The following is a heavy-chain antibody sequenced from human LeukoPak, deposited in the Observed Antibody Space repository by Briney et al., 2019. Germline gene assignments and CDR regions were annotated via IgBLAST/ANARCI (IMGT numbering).Heavy chain of an antibody. CDR3: AKGSRSIAVDNLCDY. D-gene: IGHD6-6*01. J-gene: IGHJ4*02. CDR2: ISSSGGST. V-gene: IGHV3-23*01. Sequence: GGSLRLSCAASGFTFSSSAMSWVRQAPGKGLEWVSVISSSGGSTYYADSVKGRFTIFRDNSKNTLYLQMSSLRAEDTAVYYCAKGSRSIAVDNLCDYWGQGTLVTVSS. CDR1: GFTFSSSA.